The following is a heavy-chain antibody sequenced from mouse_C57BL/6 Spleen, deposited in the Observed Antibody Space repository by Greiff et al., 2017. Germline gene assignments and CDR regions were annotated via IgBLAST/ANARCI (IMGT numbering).Heavy chain of an antibody. Sequence: VKLMESGPELVKPGASVKISCKASGYAFSSSWMNWVKQRPGKGLEWIGRIYPGDGDTNYNGKFKGKATLTADKSSSTAYMQLSSLTSEDSAVYFCARGLWRGFDYWGQGTTLTVSS. CDR3: ARGLWRGFDY. CDR1: GYAFSSSW. V-gene: IGHV1-82*01. D-gene: IGHD1-1*02. CDR2: IYPGDGDT. J-gene: IGHJ2*01.